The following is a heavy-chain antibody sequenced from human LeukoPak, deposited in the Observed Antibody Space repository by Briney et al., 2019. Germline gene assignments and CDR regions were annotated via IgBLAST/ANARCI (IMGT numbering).Heavy chain of an antibody. CDR2: IKSKSNGGTT. CDR3: TTEFGSGYYFDY. CDR1: GFTLSNAW. D-gene: IGHD6-19*01. J-gene: IGHJ4*02. Sequence: GGSLRPSCTASGFTLSNAWMSWVRQSAGKGLEWVGRIKSKSNGGTTDYTAPVKGRFTISRDDSKNTLYLQMNSLETEDTAVYYCTTEFGSGYYFDYWGQGTLVTVSS. V-gene: IGHV3-15*01.